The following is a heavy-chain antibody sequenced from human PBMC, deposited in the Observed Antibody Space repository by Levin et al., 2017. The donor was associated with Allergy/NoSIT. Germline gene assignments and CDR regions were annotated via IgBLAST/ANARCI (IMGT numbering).Heavy chain of an antibody. CDR3: ARGRVPNDY. CDR1: GFIVSDSY. V-gene: IGHV3-11*05. Sequence: PGGSLRLSCAASGFIVSDSYMSWIRQAPGKGLEWVSYISRGNSYTNYLDSVKGRFTISRVNAKNSLYLQMNSLRAEDTAIYYCARGRVPNDYWGQGTLVTVSS. D-gene: IGHD3-10*01. CDR2: ISRGNSYT. J-gene: IGHJ4*02.